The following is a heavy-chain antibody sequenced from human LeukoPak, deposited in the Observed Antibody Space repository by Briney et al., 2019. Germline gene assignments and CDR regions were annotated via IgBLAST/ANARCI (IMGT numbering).Heavy chain of an antibody. CDR1: GYIFTSYD. CDR2: IRSNDGHT. CDR3: ARQQPVPNWFDP. Sequence: ASVKVSCKASGYIFTSYDISWVRQAPGQGLEWMGWIRSNDGHTKYAQKFQGRVTMTMDTFTTTFYMELRSLTSDDTAMYYCARQQPVPNWFDPWGQGTLVTVSS. J-gene: IGHJ5*02. D-gene: IGHD5-18*01. V-gene: IGHV1-18*01.